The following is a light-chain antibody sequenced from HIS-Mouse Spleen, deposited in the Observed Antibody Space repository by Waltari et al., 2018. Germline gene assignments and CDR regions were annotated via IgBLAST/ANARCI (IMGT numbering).Light chain of an antibody. J-gene: IGLJ3*02. CDR1: SSNIGSNY. CDR3: AAWDDSLSGPV. CDR2: RNK. Sequence: QSVLTQPPSASGTPGQRVTISCSGSSSNIGSNYVYWYQQLPGTAPKLLIIRNKRRPSGVPDRFSGSKSGTSASLAISGLRSEDEADYYCAAWDDSLSGPVFGGGTKLTVL. V-gene: IGLV1-47*01.